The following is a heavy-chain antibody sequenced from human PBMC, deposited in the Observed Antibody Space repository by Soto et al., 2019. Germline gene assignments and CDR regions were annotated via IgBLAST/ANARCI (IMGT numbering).Heavy chain of an antibody. CDR1: GYTFTGYY. D-gene: IGHD3-10*01. CDR2: INPNSGGT. Sequence: ASVKVSCKASGYTFTGYYMHWVRQAPGQGLEWMGWINPNSGGTNYAQKFQGWVTMTRDTSISTAYMELSRLRSDDTAVYYCARDASEDYYGSGSFDYWGQGTLVTVSS. J-gene: IGHJ4*02. V-gene: IGHV1-2*04. CDR3: ARDASEDYYGSGSFDY.